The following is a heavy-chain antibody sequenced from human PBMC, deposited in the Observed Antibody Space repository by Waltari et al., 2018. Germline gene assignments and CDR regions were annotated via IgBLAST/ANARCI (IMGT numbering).Heavy chain of an antibody. J-gene: IGHJ4*02. Sequence: QGHLVESGGGGVQPGGSMRRPCTAPTFPFSSDDLLWVRQNPGKGLEWVAVIWFDGSNKSYADSVKGRFTISRDNSKNTAYLHMNSLRAEDTAIYYCAKGAYHVSSSNGDSWGQGTLVIVSS. CDR3: AKGAYHVSSSNGDS. CDR1: TFPFSSDD. V-gene: IGHV3-30*02. D-gene: IGHD6-6*01. CDR2: IWFDGSNK.